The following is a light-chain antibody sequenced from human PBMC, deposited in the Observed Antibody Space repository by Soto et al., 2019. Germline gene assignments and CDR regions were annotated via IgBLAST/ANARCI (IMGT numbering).Light chain of an antibody. CDR1: ISDFVIYNY. CDR3: SSHTTSSALQV. CDR2: GVS. V-gene: IGLV2-14*01. Sequence: QSVLTQPASVSGSPGQSITISCTGTISDFVIYNYVSWCQQHPGKAPKLMLYGVSNRPSGVSNRFSGSKSGNTASLTISGLQAEDEADYYCSSHTTSSALQVFGTGTKVTVL. J-gene: IGLJ1*01.